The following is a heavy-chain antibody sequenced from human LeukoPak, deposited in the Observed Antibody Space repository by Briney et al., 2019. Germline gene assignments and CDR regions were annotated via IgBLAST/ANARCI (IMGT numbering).Heavy chain of an antibody. CDR3: AGCSGGSCYYFDY. CDR2: ISYDGSNK. CDR1: GFTFSGYG. J-gene: IGHJ4*02. Sequence: GRSLRLSCAASGFTFSGYGMHWVRQAPGKGLEWVAVISYDGSNKYYADSVKGRFTISRDNSKNTLYLQMNSLRAEDTAVYYCAGCSGGSCYYFDYWGQGTLVTVSS. V-gene: IGHV3-30*03. D-gene: IGHD2-15*01.